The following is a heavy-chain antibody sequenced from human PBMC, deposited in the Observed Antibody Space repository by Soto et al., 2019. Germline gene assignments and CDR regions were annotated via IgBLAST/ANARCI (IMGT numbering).Heavy chain of an antibody. Sequence: ASVKVSCKASGYTFTSYGISWVRQAPGQGLEWMGWISAYNGNTNYAQKLQGRVTMTTGTSTSTAYMELRSLRSDDTAVYYCARDGGYSSSWYSFDPWGQGTLVTVSS. CDR1: GYTFTSYG. J-gene: IGHJ5*02. V-gene: IGHV1-18*04. CDR3: ARDGGYSSSWYSFDP. D-gene: IGHD6-13*01. CDR2: ISAYNGNT.